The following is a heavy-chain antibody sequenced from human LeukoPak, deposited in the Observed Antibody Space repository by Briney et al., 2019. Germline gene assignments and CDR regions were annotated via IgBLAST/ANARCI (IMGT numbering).Heavy chain of an antibody. D-gene: IGHD3-9*01. V-gene: IGHV3-23*01. CDR3: AKIMANSLYDISSLFDH. CDR1: GFTFSNYA. CDR2: MSRSGSTT. Sequence: GVSLRLSCAASGFTFSNYAMGWVRQAPGKGLECVSVMSRSGSTTYYVDSVKGRFTISRDNSKRAVYLQMNSLRPEDTAVYYCAKIMANSLYDISSLFDHWGQGILVTVSS. J-gene: IGHJ4*02.